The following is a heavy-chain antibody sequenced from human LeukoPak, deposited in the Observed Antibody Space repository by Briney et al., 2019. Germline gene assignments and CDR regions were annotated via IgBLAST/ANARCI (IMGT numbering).Heavy chain of an antibody. Sequence: GGSLRLSCAASGFSFSSYWMNWVRQAPGKGLQWVTFIRYEGSNKYYADSVKGRFTISRDNSKNTLYLQMNSLRVEDTAVYYCAKESDVAAAGIDYWGQGTLVTVSS. CDR3: AKESDVAAAGIDY. CDR1: GFSFSSYW. V-gene: IGHV3-30*02. CDR2: IRYEGSNK. J-gene: IGHJ4*02. D-gene: IGHD6-13*01.